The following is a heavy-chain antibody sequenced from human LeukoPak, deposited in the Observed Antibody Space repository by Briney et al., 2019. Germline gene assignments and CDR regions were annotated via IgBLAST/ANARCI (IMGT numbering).Heavy chain of an antibody. D-gene: IGHD2-21*01. CDR1: GFTFSTYG. CDR3: AKDLFGTDHYFDY. Sequence: PGGSLRLSCAASGFTFSTYGMSWVRQAPGKGLEWVSSISSSSSYIYYADSVKGRFTISRDNAKNSLYLQMNSLRAEDTAVYYCAKDLFGTDHYFDYWGQGTLVTVSS. J-gene: IGHJ4*02. CDR2: ISSSSSYI. V-gene: IGHV3-21*01.